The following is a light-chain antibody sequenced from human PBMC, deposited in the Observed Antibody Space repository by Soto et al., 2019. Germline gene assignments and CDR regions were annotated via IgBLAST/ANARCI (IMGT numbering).Light chain of an antibody. J-gene: IGKJ5*01. V-gene: IGKV1-5*01. CDR1: QSISNW. CDR3: QQRQYWPPIT. CDR2: HAS. Sequence: DIQMTQSPSTLSASVGDRVTITCRASQSISNWLAWYQQKPGTAPKVLIYHASNLQSGVPSRFSGSGSGTEFTLTISSLEPEDCAIYYCQQRQYWPPITFGQGTRLEIK.